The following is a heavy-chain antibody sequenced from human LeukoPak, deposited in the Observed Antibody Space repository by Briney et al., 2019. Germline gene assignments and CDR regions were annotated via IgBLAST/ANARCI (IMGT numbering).Heavy chain of an antibody. V-gene: IGHV4-59*01. J-gene: IGHJ4*02. D-gene: IGHD6-19*01. CDR3: ASTGEMYSSGWYFDF. CDR2: IIYSVST. Sequence: SQTLSLTCTVSGGSISSYYWSWIRQPPGKGLEWIGYIIYSVSTNYNPSLESRVTISIDTSKNQFSLKLSSVPAADTAVYYCASTGEMYSSGWYFDFWGQGSLVTVSS. CDR1: GGSISSYY.